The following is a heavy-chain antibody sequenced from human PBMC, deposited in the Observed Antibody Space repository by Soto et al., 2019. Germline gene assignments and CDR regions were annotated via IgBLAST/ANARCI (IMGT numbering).Heavy chain of an antibody. Sequence: GESLKISCAASGFTFSSYAMSWVRQAPGKGLEWVSAISGSGGSTYYADSVKGRFTISRDNSKNTLYLQMNSLRAEDTAVYYCAKDSWQLVPSSYDYWGQGTLVTVSS. D-gene: IGHD6-6*01. J-gene: IGHJ4*02. CDR2: ISGSGGST. CDR3: AKDSWQLVPSSYDY. CDR1: GFTFSSYA. V-gene: IGHV3-23*01.